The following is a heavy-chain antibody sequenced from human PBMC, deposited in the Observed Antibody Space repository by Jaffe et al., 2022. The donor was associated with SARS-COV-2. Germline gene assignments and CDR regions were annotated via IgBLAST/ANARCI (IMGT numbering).Heavy chain of an antibody. D-gene: IGHD3-10*01. Sequence: EVQLLESGGGLVQPGGSLRLSCAASGFTFSSYAMSWVRQAPGKGLEWVSAISGSGGSTYYADSVKGRFTISRDNSKNTLYLQMNSLRAEDTAVYYCAKVEAEYYYGSGAAVALDYWGQGTLVTVSS. CDR1: GFTFSSYA. CDR3: AKVEAEYYYGSGAAVALDY. CDR2: ISGSGGST. J-gene: IGHJ4*02. V-gene: IGHV3-23*01.